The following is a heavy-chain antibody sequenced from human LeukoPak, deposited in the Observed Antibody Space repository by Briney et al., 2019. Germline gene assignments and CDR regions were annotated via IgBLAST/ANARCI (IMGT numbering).Heavy chain of an antibody. CDR3: AKIWRYCSSTSCSDAFDI. J-gene: IGHJ3*02. Sequence: PGGSLRLSCAASGFTFSSYTMNWVRQAPGKGLEWVSLISWDGGSTYYADSVKGRFTISRDNSKNSLYLQMNSLRAEDTAVYYCAKIWRYCSSTSCSDAFDIWGQGTMVTVSS. CDR1: GFTFSSYT. D-gene: IGHD2-2*01. V-gene: IGHV3-43D*03. CDR2: ISWDGGST.